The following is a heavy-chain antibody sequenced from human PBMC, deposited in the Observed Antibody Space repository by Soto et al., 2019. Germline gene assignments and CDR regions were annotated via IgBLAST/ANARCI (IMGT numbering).Heavy chain of an antibody. J-gene: IGHJ5*02. V-gene: IGHV4-39*01. D-gene: IGHD6-6*01. CDR2: IYYSGST. CDR3: ARRAAARGWFDP. Sequence: SETLSLTCTVSGGSISSSSYYWGWIRQPPGKGLEWIGSIYYSGSTYYNPSLKSRVTISVDTSKNQFSLKLGSVTAADTAVYYCARRAAARGWFDPWGQGTLVTVSS. CDR1: GGSISSSSYY.